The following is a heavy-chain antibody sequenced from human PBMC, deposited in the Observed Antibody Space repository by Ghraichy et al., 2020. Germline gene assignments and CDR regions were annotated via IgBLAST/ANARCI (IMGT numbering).Heavy chain of an antibody. Sequence: GGSLRLSCAPSGFTFGTYWMTWVRQAPKMGLEWVATIKQDGSEKYYVDSVKGRFTISRDNAKNSLYLQMNSLRVEDTAVYYCAKGWSRSSWFWQDWGQGTLVIFSS. V-gene: IGHV3-7*03. CDR3: AKGWSRSSWFWQD. D-gene: IGHD6-13*01. CDR2: IKQDGSEK. J-gene: IGHJ4*02. CDR1: GFTFGTYW.